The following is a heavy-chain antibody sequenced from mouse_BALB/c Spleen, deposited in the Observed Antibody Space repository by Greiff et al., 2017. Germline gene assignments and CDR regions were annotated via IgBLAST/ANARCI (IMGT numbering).Heavy chain of an antibody. J-gene: IGHJ4*01. Sequence: DVKLQESGGGLVQPGGSLKLSCAASGFTFSSYGMSWVRQTPDKRLELVATINSNGGSTYYPDSVKGRFTISRDNAKNPLYLQMSSLKSEDTAMYYCARIYYGNYGYAMDYWGQGTSVTVSS. CDR2: INSNGGST. D-gene: IGHD2-1*01. CDR3: ARIYYGNYGYAMDY. V-gene: IGHV5-6-3*01. CDR1: GFTFSSYG.